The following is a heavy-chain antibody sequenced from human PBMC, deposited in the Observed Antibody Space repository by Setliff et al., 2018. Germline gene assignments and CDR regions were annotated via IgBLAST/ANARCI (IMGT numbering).Heavy chain of an antibody. CDR3: AREGGDCDSSGYYPPLDY. CDR2: ISAYNGNT. V-gene: IGHV1-18*01. D-gene: IGHD3-22*01. CDR1: GYTFITYG. Sequence: ASVKVSCKASGYTFITYGVNWVRQAPGQGLEWMGWISAYNGNTNYAQNLHDRVTMTTDTSTSTAYMELRSLRSDDTAIYYCAREGGDCDSSGYYPPLDYWGQGTLVTVSS. J-gene: IGHJ4*02.